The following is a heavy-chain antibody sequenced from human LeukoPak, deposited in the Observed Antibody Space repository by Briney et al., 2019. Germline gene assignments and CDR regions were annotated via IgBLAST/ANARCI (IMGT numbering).Heavy chain of an antibody. V-gene: IGHV3-7*01. CDR2: IKQDGSEK. J-gene: IGHJ3*02. CDR1: GFIFSRYT. D-gene: IGHD3-9*01. Sequence: GGSLRLSCAASGFIFSRYTMNWVRQAPGKGLEWVANIKQDGSEKYYVDSVKGRFTISRDNAKNSLYLQMNSLRAEDAAVYYCARDRYDILTGYFDAPDDAFDIWGQGTMVTVSS. CDR3: ARDRYDILTGYFDAPDDAFDI.